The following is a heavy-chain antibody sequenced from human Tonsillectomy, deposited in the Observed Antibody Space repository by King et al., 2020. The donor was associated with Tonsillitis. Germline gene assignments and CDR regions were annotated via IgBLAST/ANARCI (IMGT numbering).Heavy chain of an antibody. J-gene: IGHJ6*03. CDR1: GGSISSYY. CDR3: AREGDVGVVGYCYMDV. Sequence: VQLQESGPGLVKPSEALSLTCTVSGGSISSYYLRWFRQPPGRGLDWIGYISYRGSHQFTLSLKGPVTISVDTSKNQFSLKLPPVTAADTAVYYWAREGDVGVVGYCYMDVGGKGTTVTVSS. D-gene: IGHD1-26*01. CDR2: ISYRGSH. V-gene: IGHV4-59*01.